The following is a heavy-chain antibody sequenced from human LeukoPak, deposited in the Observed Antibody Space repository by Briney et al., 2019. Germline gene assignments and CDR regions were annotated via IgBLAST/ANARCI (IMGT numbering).Heavy chain of an antibody. V-gene: IGHV4-34*01. CDR3: AREVGATERGYYFDY. Sequence: SETLSLTCAVYGVSFSGYYWSWIRQPPGKGLEWIGEINHSGSTNYNPSLKSRVTISVDTSKNQSSLKLSSVTAADTAVYYCAREVGATERGYYFDYWGQGTLVTVSS. D-gene: IGHD1-26*01. CDR1: GVSFSGYY. CDR2: INHSGST. J-gene: IGHJ4*02.